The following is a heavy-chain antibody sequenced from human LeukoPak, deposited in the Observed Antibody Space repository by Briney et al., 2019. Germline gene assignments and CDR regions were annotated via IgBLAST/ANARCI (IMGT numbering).Heavy chain of an antibody. CDR1: GYTFTGYY. CDR2: INPNSGGT. Sequence: ASVKVSCKASGYTFTGYYMHWVRQAPGQGLEWMGWINPNSGGTNYAQKFQGRVTMTRDTSTSTVYMELSSLRSEDTAVYYCARETMAGILGFDYWGQGTLVTVSS. V-gene: IGHV1-2*02. D-gene: IGHD6-19*01. J-gene: IGHJ4*02. CDR3: ARETMAGILGFDY.